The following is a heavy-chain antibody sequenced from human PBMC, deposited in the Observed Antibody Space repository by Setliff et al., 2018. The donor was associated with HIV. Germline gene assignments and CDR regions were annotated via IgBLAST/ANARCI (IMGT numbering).Heavy chain of an antibody. V-gene: IGHV5-51*01. CDR3: ARAPRSPLRWRDNLLSSSSFFMDV. CDR1: GYIFTDYW. D-gene: IGHD2-21*01. Sequence: LGESLKISCEASGYIFTDYWIGWVRQMPGKGLEWMGIIYPGDSDTGYSPSFQGQVTFSADKSISAVYLQWDSLKASDSAIYYCARAPRSPLRWRDNLLSSSSFFMDVWGKGTTVTVSS. CDR2: IYPGDSDT. J-gene: IGHJ6*03.